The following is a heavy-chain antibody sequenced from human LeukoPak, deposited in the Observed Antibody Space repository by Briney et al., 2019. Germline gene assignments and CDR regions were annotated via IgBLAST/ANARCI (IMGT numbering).Heavy chain of an antibody. CDR3: ARVTYSSGWFDY. CDR1: GYSFTDYY. CDR2: INPNSGGT. J-gene: IGHJ4*02. V-gene: IGHV1-2*02. Sequence: ASVKVSCKASGYSFTDYYMHWVRQAPGQGLEWMGWINPNSGGTNYAQKFQGRVTMTRDTSISTAYMELSRLRSDDTAVYYCARVTYSSGWFDYWGQGTLVTVSS. D-gene: IGHD6-19*01.